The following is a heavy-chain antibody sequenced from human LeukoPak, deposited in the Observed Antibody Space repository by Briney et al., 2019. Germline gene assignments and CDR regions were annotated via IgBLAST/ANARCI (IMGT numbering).Heavy chain of an antibody. CDR1: GFTFTNYN. J-gene: IGHJ4*02. CDR2: IWFDGSNK. D-gene: IGHD1-26*01. CDR3: AKDHGGSYQVGY. Sequence: GGSLRLSCAASGFTFTNYNMHWVRQAPGKGLEWVAIIWFDGSNKYYADSVKGRFTISRDNSKNTQYLQMNSLRAEDTAVYYCAKDHGGSYQVGYWGQGTLVTVSS. V-gene: IGHV3-30*02.